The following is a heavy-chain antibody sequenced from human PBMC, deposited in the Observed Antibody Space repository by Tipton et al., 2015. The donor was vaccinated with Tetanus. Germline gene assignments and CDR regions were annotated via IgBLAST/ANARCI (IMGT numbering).Heavy chain of an antibody. CDR3: ARDFRERSGTYFSYYYTMDV. J-gene: IGHJ6*02. Sequence: TLSLTCTVSGGSLSTFYWNWIRQPAGKGLEWIGRIYSSGSTNYNPSLKSRVTMSIDTPKNHFSLELTSVTAADTAVYYCARDFRERSGTYFSYYYTMDVWGQGTTVTVSS. V-gene: IGHV4-4*07. CDR1: GGSLSTFY. CDR2: IYSSGST. D-gene: IGHD1-26*01.